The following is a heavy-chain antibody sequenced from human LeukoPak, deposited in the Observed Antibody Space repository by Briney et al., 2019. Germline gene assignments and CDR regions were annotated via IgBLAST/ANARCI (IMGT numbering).Heavy chain of an antibody. CDR3: ARATHYYDSSGYYYPLGYFDL. D-gene: IGHD3-22*01. CDR2: ISSSSSYI. J-gene: IGHJ2*01. Sequence: SGGSLRLSCAASGFTFSSYSMNWVRQAPGKGLEWVSSISSSSSYIYYADSVKGRFTISRDNAKNSLYLQMNSLRAEDTAVYYCARATHYYDSSGYYYPLGYFDLWGRGTLVTVSS. CDR1: GFTFSSYS. V-gene: IGHV3-21*01.